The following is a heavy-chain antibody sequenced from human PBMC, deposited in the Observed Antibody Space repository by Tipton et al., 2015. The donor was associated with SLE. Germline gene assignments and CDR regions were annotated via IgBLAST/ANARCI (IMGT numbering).Heavy chain of an antibody. CDR3: AKERFGAFEI. V-gene: IGHV3-48*01. J-gene: IGHJ3*02. CDR2: ISASSGTK. Sequence: SLRLSCAASGFTLSNHGMNWVRQAPGKGLEWVSYISASSGTKIYADSVQGRFTVSRDNAKNALYLQMNSLRAADTAVYYCAKERFGAFEIWGQGTMVTVS. CDR1: GFTLSNHG. D-gene: IGHD3-16*01.